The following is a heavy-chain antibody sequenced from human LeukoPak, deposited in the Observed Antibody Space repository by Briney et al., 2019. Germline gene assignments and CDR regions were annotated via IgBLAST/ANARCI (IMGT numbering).Heavy chain of an antibody. CDR1: GFTFSNTW. CDR3: AKGSAGGRPYYFDY. CDR2: IDSSGSYT. D-gene: IGHD6-13*01. V-gene: IGHV3-23*05. Sequence: GGSLRLSCAASGFTFSNTWMNWVRQAPGKGLEWVSAIDSSGSYTWYDDSVKGRFTISRDNSKNTLYLQMNSLRAEDTAVYYCAKGSAGGRPYYFDYWGQGTLVPVSS. J-gene: IGHJ4*02.